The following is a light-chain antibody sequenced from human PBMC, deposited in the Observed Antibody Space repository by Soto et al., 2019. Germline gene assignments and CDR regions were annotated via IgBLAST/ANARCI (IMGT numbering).Light chain of an antibody. CDR2: DVT. CDR1: SSDVGGYNY. CDR3: SSYAGSYTLV. V-gene: IGLV2-11*01. J-gene: IGLJ2*01. Sequence: QSALTQPRSVSGSPGQSVTISCTGSSSDVGGYNYVSWYQHHPGKAPKLMIYDVTKRPSGVPDRFSASTSDNTASLTISGLQAEDEADYYCSSYAGSYTLVFGGGTKLTVL.